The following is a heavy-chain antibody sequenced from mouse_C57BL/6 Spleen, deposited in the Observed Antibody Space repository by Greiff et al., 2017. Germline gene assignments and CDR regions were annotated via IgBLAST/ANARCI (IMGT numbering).Heavy chain of an antibody. D-gene: IGHD1-1*01. J-gene: IGHJ1*03. Sequence: VQLVESGPGLVAPSQSLSITCTVSGFSLTSYGVHWVRQPPGTGLEWLVVIWRDGSTTYNSARKSRLSISTDNSKSQVFLKMNSLQTDDTAMYYCARHAYGSSYGYFDVWGTGTTGTVSS. V-gene: IGHV2-6-1*01. CDR2: IWRDGST. CDR3: ARHAYGSSYGYFDV. CDR1: GFSLTSYG.